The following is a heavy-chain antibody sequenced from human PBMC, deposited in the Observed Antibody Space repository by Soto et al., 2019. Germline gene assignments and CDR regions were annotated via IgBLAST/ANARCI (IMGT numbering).Heavy chain of an antibody. Sequence: QVPLQESGPGLVKPSETLSLTCTVSGGPIGSYYWNWIRPPPGQGLEWVGFIFYRGSSNYNPSLKNRVTFSLDTSKNQFALSLSSVTAADPCGYYCARGQGVRIVGAARRYLYFDLWGRGTQVTVSS. V-gene: IGHV4-59*01. D-gene: IGHD1-26*01. CDR3: ARGQGVRIVGAARRYLYFDL. CDR2: IFYRGSS. CDR1: GGPIGSYY. J-gene: IGHJ2*01.